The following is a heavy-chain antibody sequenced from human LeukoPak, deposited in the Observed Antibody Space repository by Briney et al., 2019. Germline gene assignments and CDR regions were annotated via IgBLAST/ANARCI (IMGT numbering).Heavy chain of an antibody. V-gene: IGHV6-1*01. J-gene: IGHJ2*01. CDR3: ARDPIPVAGRCFDL. CDR1: GDSVSSNSAA. CDR2: TYYRSKWYN. D-gene: IGHD6-19*01. Sequence: SQTLSLTCAISGDSVSSNSAAWNWIRQSPSRGLEWLGRTYYRSKWYNEYAVSVKSRITFNPDTSKNQISLQLNSVTPEDTAVYYCARDPIPVAGRCFDLWGRGTLVTVSS.